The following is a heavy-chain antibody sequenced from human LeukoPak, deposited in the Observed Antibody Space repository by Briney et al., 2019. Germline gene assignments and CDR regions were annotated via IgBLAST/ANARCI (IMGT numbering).Heavy chain of an antibody. D-gene: IGHD6-19*01. CDR3: ARDSSGSYFDY. V-gene: IGHV3-53*01. Sequence: GGSLRLSCAASGFTASSNYMSWVRQAPGKGLEWVSVIYSGGSTYYADSVKGRFTISRDNSKNTLYLQMNSLRAEDTAVYYCARDSSGSYFDYWGQGTLVTVSS. CDR1: GFTASSNY. CDR2: IYSGGST. J-gene: IGHJ4*02.